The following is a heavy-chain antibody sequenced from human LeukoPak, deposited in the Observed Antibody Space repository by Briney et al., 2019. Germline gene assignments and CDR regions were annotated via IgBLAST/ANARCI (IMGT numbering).Heavy chain of an antibody. CDR3: VRASYSSTWYLDS. D-gene: IGHD6-13*01. CDR2: ISTNSEYI. V-gene: IGHV3-21*01. Sequence: PGGSLRLSCEVFGFTLSRYSMNWVRQAPGKGPEWVSAISTNSEYIYYGDSVRGRFTVSRDNAKNSLYVQMNSLRVEDTALYYCVRASYSSTWYLDSWGQGTLVTVSS. CDR1: GFTLSRYS. J-gene: IGHJ4*02.